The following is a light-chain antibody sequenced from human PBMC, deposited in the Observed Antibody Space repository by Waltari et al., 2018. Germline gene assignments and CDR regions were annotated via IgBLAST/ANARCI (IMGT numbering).Light chain of an antibody. CDR2: RAS. CDR1: QTLSNSY. Sequence: EIVLTQSPGTLSLSPGERATLSCRASQTLSNSYLAWDQQRPGQAPRLLIYRASARATGISDRFSGSGSGTDVTLTISSLEPEDFAVYHCQQYEGSSRTFGQGTKVEIK. J-gene: IGKJ1*01. V-gene: IGKV3-20*01. CDR3: QQYEGSSRT.